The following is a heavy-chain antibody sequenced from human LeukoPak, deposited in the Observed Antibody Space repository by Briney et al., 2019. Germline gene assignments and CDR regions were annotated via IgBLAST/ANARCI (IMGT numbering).Heavy chain of an antibody. V-gene: IGHV4-59*01. D-gene: IGHD1-1*01. J-gene: IGHJ4*02. CDR1: GGSISNYY. CDR2: IHYSGST. CDR3: ARVTEWNDFDY. Sequence: SETLSLTCTVSGGSISNYYWSWIRQPPGKTLECIGYIHYSGSTNYNPSLKSRVTISVDTSKNQFSLQLTSVTAADTAVYYCARVTEWNDFDYWGQGTLVTVSS.